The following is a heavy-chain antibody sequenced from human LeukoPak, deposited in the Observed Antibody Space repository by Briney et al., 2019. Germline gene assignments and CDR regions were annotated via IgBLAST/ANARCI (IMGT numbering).Heavy chain of an antibody. CDR2: ISGNGGST. D-gene: IGHD2-15*01. J-gene: IGHJ4*02. V-gene: IGHV3-23*01. CDR1: GFSFSSYG. CDR3: AKGMTVVALGLDY. Sequence: PGGSLRLSCAASGFSFSSYGISWVRQAPGKGLQWVSFISGNGGSTWYADSVKGRFTISRDNSKNTLYLHMNIVRDEDTAVYYCAKGMTVVALGLDYWGQGALVTVSS.